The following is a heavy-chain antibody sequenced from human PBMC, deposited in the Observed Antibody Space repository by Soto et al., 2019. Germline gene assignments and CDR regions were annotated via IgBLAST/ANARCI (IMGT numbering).Heavy chain of an antibody. D-gene: IGHD3-10*01. CDR1: GFTFSTYA. CDR3: AREGGSGSYYDY. J-gene: IGHJ4*02. Sequence: PGGSLRLSCVASGFTFSTYAMSWVRQAPGKGLEWVSAISAGGGSTYYADSVKGRFTISRDNSKNTLYLQMNSLRAEDAAVYYCAREGGSGSYYDYWGQGTLVTVSS. CDR2: ISAGGGST. V-gene: IGHV3-23*01.